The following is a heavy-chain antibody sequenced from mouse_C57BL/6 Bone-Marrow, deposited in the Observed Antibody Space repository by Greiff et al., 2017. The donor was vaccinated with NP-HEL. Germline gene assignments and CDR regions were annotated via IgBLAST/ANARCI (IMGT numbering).Heavy chain of an antibody. CDR2: ISYDGSN. CDR3: ARVYYDYYRDY. D-gene: IGHD2-4*01. V-gene: IGHV3-6*01. CDR1: GYSITSGYY. J-gene: IGHJ4*01. Sequence: EVQLQESGPGLVKPSQSLSLTCSVTGYSITSGYYWNWIRQFPGNKLEWMGYISYDGSNNYNPSLKNRISITRDTSKNQFFLKLNSVTTEDTATYYCARVYYDYYRDYWGQGTSVTVSS.